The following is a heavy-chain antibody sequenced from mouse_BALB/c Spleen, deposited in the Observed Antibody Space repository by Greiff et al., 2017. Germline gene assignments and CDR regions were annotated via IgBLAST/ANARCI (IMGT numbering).Heavy chain of an antibody. CDR3: ARLIITTATIYAMDY. V-gene: IGHV5-6-5*01. CDR1: GFTFSSYA. J-gene: IGHJ4*01. D-gene: IGHD1-2*01. Sequence: EVQGVESGGGLVKPGGSLKLSCAASGFTFSSYAMSWVRQTPEKRLEWVASISSGGSTYYPDSVKGRFTISRDNARNILYLQMSSLRSEDTAMYYCARLIITTATIYAMDYWGQGTSVTVSS. CDR2: ISSGGST.